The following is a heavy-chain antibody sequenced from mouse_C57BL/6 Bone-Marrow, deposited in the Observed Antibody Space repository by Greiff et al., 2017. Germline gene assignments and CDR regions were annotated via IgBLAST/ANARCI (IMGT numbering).Heavy chain of an antibody. D-gene: IGHD1-1*01. CDR2: IYPGDGDT. Sequence: VKLQQSGPELVKPGASVKISCKASGYAFSSSWMNWVKQRPGKGLEWIGRIYPGDGDTNYNGKFKGKATLTEDKSSSTAYMQLSSLTSEDSAVYFCERCANYYGKGVLFDYWGQGTTLTVSS. V-gene: IGHV1-82*01. CDR1: GYAFSSSW. J-gene: IGHJ2*01. CDR3: ERCANYYGKGVLFDY.